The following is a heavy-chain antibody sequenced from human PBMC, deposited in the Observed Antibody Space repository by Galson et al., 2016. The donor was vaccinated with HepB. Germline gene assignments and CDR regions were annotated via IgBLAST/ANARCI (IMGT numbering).Heavy chain of an antibody. J-gene: IGHJ4*02. CDR1: GFTFSNAW. CDR2: TKSKTDGGTT. D-gene: IGHD5-18*01. CDR3: STHRRQLWFLDH. Sequence: SLRLSCAASGFTFSNAWMRWVRQAPGKGLEWVGHTKSKTDGGTTDYAAPVKGRFTISRDDSKNTLYLQMNSLKTEDTAVYYCSTHRRQLWFLDHWGQGTLVTVSS. V-gene: IGHV3-15*01.